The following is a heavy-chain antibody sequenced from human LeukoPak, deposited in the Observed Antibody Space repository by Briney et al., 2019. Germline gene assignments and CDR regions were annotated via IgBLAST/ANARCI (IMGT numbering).Heavy chain of an antibody. CDR3: AKKRDAFDI. Sequence: PGGSLRLSCVASGFTFSNYAMGWVRQAPGKRPEWVSSLTDSGGTTYYVDSVKGRFAISRDNSKNTLYLHMHNLGAEDTAVYYCAKKRDAFDIWGQGTVVTVSS. CDR1: GFTFSNYA. D-gene: IGHD5-24*01. V-gene: IGHV3-23*01. CDR2: LTDSGGTT. J-gene: IGHJ3*02.